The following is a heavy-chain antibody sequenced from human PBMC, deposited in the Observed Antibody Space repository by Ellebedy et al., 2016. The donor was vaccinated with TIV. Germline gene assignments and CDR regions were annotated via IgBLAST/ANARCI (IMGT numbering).Heavy chain of an antibody. Sequence: PGGSLRLSCAASGFTFSRYAMSWVHQAPGKGLEWVSAIGGSGHTTDYTDSVKGRFTISRDNSKNTLSLQMNNLRAEDTAVYYCAKDPITIFGVVWIYWGQGTLVTVSS. CDR2: IGGSGHTT. CDR1: GFTFSRYA. D-gene: IGHD3-3*01. V-gene: IGHV3-23*01. J-gene: IGHJ4*02. CDR3: AKDPITIFGVVWIY.